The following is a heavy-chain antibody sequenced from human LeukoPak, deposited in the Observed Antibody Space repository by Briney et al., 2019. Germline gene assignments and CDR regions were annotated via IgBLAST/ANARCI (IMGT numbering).Heavy chain of an antibody. CDR3: ARARVAVAGTDYYGMDV. J-gene: IGHJ6*02. CDR2: MSYDGSNK. D-gene: IGHD6-19*01. CDR1: GFTFSTYA. V-gene: IGHV3-30*04. Sequence: GGSLRLSCAASGFTFSTYAMHWVRQAPGKGLEWVAVMSYDGSNKYYADFVKGRFTISRDDSKNTLYLQMNSLRAEDTAVYHCARARVAVAGTDYYGMDVWGQGTTVTVSS.